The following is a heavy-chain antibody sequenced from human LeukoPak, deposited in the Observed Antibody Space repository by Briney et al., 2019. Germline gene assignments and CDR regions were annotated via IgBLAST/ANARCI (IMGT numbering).Heavy chain of an antibody. V-gene: IGHV3-7*01. CDR1: GFTFSSYW. D-gene: IGHD2-15*01. CDR3: ARAITLLL. CDR2: IKQDGSEK. Sequence: PGGSLRLSCAASGFTFSSYWTSWVRQAPGKGLEWVANIKQDGSEKYYVDSVKGRFTISRDNAKNSLYLQMNSLRAEDTAVYYCARAITLLLWGQGTMVTVSS. J-gene: IGHJ3*01.